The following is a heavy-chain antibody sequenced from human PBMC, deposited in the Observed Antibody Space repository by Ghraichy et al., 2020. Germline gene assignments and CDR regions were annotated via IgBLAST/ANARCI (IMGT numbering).Heavy chain of an antibody. D-gene: IGHD2-2*01. CDR3: ATGIVVVPAAMRIGMDV. Sequence: ASVKVSCKVSGYTLTELSMHWVRQAPGKGLEWMGGFDPEDGETIYAQKFQGRVTMTEDTSTDTAYMELSSLRSEDTAVYYCATGIVVVPAAMRIGMDVWGQGTTVTVSS. J-gene: IGHJ6*02. V-gene: IGHV1-24*01. CDR2: FDPEDGET. CDR1: GYTLTELS.